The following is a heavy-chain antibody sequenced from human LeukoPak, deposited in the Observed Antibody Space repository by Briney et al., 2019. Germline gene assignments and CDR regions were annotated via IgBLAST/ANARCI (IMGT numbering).Heavy chain of an antibody. Sequence: PGGSLRLSCAASGFTFSNYAMSWVRQAPGKGLEWVSVISGRGGSTYYADSVKGRFTISRDNLKNTLYLQMNSLRAEDTAVYYCAKGAITMIVVVNYFDYWGPGTLVTVST. D-gene: IGHD3-22*01. J-gene: IGHJ4*02. V-gene: IGHV3-23*01. CDR2: ISGRGGST. CDR3: AKGAITMIVVVNYFDY. CDR1: GFTFSNYA.